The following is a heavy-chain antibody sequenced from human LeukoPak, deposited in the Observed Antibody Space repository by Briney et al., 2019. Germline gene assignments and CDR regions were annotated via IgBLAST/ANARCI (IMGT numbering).Heavy chain of an antibody. Sequence: PGGSLRLSCAASGFTFSSYAMSWVRQAPGKGLEWVAFIRYDGSNKYYADSVKGRFTISRDNSKNTLYLQMNSLRAEDTAVYYCLGSVYYYDSSGYARARNFDYWGQGTLVTVSS. D-gene: IGHD3-22*01. V-gene: IGHV3-30*02. J-gene: IGHJ4*02. CDR3: LGSVYYYDSSGYARARNFDY. CDR2: IRYDGSNK. CDR1: GFTFSSYA.